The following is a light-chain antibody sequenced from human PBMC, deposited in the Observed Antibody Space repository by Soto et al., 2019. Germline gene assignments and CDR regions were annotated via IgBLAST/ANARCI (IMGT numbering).Light chain of an antibody. CDR1: QSISSW. J-gene: IGKJ1*01. Sequence: DIQMTQSPSTLSASVGDRVTITCRASQSISSWLAWYQQKPGKAPKLLIYDASSLESGVPSRFSGSGSGTEFTLTISSLQPDDFATYYCQQYNSYSPTSGQGTKVEIK. CDR3: QQYNSYSPT. V-gene: IGKV1-5*01. CDR2: DAS.